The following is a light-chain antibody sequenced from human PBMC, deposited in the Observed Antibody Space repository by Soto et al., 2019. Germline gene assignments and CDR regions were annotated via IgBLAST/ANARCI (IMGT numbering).Light chain of an antibody. CDR1: QSSSNY. CDR2: AAS. J-gene: IGKJ2*01. CDR3: PQSYRTPYT. V-gene: IGKV1-39*01. Sequence: DFQMTQSPSSLSASVGDRVTITCRASQSSSNYLNWYQQKPGKAPKTLIYAASSLQSGVPSRFSGSGSATYFTLTISSLQPEEFATYYCPQSYRTPYTFGQGTKVEIK.